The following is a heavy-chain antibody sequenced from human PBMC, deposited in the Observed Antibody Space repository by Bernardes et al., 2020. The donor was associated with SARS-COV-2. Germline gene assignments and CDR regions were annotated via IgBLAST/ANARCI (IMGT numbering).Heavy chain of an antibody. CDR1: GFTFSNYA. V-gene: IGHV3-23*01. CDR3: AKPVPWIVGLEC. D-gene: IGHD5-12*01. CDR2: IGGRVDTT. Sequence: GGSLRLSCAASGFTFSNYAMPWVRQAPGKGLEWVSYIGGRVDTTHYADSVRGRIIISRNPSMTTLFLQMNSLRAEATAVYYGAKPVPWIVGLECWGPGTLVNVSS. J-gene: IGHJ4*02.